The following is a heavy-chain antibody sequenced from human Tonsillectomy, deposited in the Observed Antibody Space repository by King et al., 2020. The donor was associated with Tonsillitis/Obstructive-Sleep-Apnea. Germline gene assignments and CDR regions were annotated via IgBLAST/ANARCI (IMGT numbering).Heavy chain of an antibody. J-gene: IGHJ4*02. CDR3: ARYQGLGYYDY. D-gene: IGHD3-22*01. CDR1: GFTFSSYD. Sequence: VQLVESGGGLVQPGGSLRLSCAASGFTFSSYDMHWVRQATGKGLEWVSAIGTAGDTYYPGSVKGRFTISRENAKNSLYLQMNSLRAGDTAVCYCARYQGLGYYDYWGQGTLVTVSS. CDR2: IGTAGDT. V-gene: IGHV3-13*04.